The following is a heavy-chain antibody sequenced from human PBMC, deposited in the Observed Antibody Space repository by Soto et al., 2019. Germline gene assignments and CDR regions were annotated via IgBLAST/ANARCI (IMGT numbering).Heavy chain of an antibody. CDR1: GGSISSTTFY. CDR2: IYYSGST. CDR3: ARLDIVVVPAAIGWFDP. D-gene: IGHD2-2*01. J-gene: IGHJ5*02. V-gene: IGHV4-39*01. Sequence: SETLSLTCTVSGGSISSTTFYWGWIHQPPGKGLEWIGSIYYSGSTYYNPSLKSRVTISVDTSKNQFSLKLSSVTAADTAVYYCARLDIVVVPAAIGWFDPWGQGTLVTVSS.